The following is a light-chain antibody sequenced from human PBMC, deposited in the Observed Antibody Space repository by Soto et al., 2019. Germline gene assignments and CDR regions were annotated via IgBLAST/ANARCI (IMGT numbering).Light chain of an antibody. J-gene: IGLJ1*01. Sequence: QSALTQPASVSGSPGQSIAISCTGTSSDVGAYDYVSWYQQHPGKAPKLIIYDVSNRPSGVSNRFSGSKSGSTASLTISGLQAEDEADYYCCSYTRTSLYVFGTGTKVTVL. CDR2: DVS. CDR3: CSYTRTSLYV. V-gene: IGLV2-14*01. CDR1: SSDVGAYDY.